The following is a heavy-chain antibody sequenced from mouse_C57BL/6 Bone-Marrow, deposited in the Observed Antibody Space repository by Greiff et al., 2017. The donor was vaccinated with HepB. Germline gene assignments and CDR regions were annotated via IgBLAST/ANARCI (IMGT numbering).Heavy chain of an antibody. D-gene: IGHD1-1*01. J-gene: IGHJ1*03. Sequence: EVQVVESGGDLVKPGGSLKLSCAASGFTFSSYGMSWVRQTPDKRLEWVATISSGGSYTYYPDSVKGRFTISRDNAKNTLYLQMSSLKSEDTAMYYCARRVLRDWYFDVWGTGTTVTVSS. CDR2: ISSGGSYT. V-gene: IGHV5-6*01. CDR3: ARRVLRDWYFDV. CDR1: GFTFSSYG.